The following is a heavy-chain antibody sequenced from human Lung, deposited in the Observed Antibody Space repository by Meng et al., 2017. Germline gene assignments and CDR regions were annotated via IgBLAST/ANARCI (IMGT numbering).Heavy chain of an antibody. J-gene: IGHJ4*02. CDR2: ISSDSRYI. CDR3: ARFETVGVATGDF. CDR1: GFTFSTYS. D-gene: IGHD2-15*01. V-gene: IGHV3-21*01. Sequence: EVQLVESGGGLVTPGGSLRLSCAASGFTFSTYSMNWVRQAPGKGLEWVSSISSDSRYIFYADSVKGRFTISRDNAKNSLYLLMIGLRPEDTAVFYCARFETVGVATGDFWGQGTLVTVSS.